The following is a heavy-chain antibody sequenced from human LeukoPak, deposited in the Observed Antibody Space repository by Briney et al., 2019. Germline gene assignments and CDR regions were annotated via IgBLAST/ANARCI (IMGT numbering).Heavy chain of an antibody. CDR2: INHSGNT. Sequence: SETLSLTCAVYGGSFSGYYWSWIRQPPGKGLEWIGEINHSGNTNYNPSLKSRVTISVDTSKNQFSLKLSSVTAADTAVYYCARGKRNTYYYDSSGSFDYWGQGTLVTVSS. J-gene: IGHJ4*02. CDR1: GGSFSGYY. CDR3: ARGKRNTYYYDSSGSFDY. D-gene: IGHD3-22*01. V-gene: IGHV4-34*01.